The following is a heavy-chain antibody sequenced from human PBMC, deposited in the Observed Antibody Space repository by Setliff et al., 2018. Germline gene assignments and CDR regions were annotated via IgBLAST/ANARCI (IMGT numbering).Heavy chain of an antibody. CDR3: ARGLNSESWTFRY. Sequence: PSETLSLTCTVSGGSISSSYWSWIRQPPGKGLEWMGSIFYTGSTYYSPSLKSRVTMSIDTSKNQFSLNLNSVTAADTAIYYCARGLNSESWTFRYWSQGILVTVSS. D-gene: IGHD1-26*01. CDR1: GGSISSSY. CDR2: IFYTGST. J-gene: IGHJ4*02. V-gene: IGHV4-59*04.